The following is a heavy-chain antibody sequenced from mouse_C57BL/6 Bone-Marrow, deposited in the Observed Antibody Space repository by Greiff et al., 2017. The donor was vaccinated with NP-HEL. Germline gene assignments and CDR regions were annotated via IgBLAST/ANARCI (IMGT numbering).Heavy chain of an antibody. CDR2: ISNGGGST. J-gene: IGHJ4*01. CDR3: ARHDGYYVRYGMDY. CDR1: GFTFSDYY. Sequence: EVMLVESGGGLVQPGGSLKLSCAASGFTFSDYYMYWVRQTPEKRLEWVAYISNGGGSTYYPDTVKGRFTISRDNAKNNLYLQMSRLKSEDTAMYYCARHDGYYVRYGMDYWGQGTSVTVSS. V-gene: IGHV5-12*01. D-gene: IGHD2-3*01.